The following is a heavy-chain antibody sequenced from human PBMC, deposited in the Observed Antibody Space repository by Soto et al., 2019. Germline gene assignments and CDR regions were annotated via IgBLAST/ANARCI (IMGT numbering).Heavy chain of an antibody. V-gene: IGHV3-7*01. CDR3: ARDLGGWPDY. J-gene: IGHJ4*02. CDR1: GFTFSSYW. CDR2: IKEDGNEK. D-gene: IGHD2-15*01. Sequence: GGSLRLSCAASGFTFSSYWMSWVRQAPGKGLEWVANIKEDGNEKYYVDSVKGRFTISRDNAKNSLYLQVDSLRAEDTAVYYCARDLGGWPDYWGQGTLVTVSS.